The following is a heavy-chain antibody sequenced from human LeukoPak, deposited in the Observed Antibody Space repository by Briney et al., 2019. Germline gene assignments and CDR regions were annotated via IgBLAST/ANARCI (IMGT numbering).Heavy chain of an antibody. CDR1: GFTFSSYE. D-gene: IGHD4-17*01. CDR2: ISGSGTTI. J-gene: IGHJ4*02. V-gene: IGHV3-48*03. CDR3: ARRYGRGSLDY. Sequence: GGSLRLSCAASGFTFSSYEMNWVRPAPGKGLEWVSYISGSGTTIYYADSVKGRFTISRDNVKDSVYLQMNSLRAEDTAVYYCARRYGRGSLDYWGQGTLVTVSS.